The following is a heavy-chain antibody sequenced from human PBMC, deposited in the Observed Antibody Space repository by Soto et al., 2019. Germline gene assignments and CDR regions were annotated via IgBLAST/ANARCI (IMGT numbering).Heavy chain of an antibody. CDR1: GFTFSSYG. J-gene: IGHJ6*02. CDR2: ISYDGSNK. V-gene: IGHV3-30*18. D-gene: IGHD2-2*01. CDR3: GKDDGVPVAIAPGEYYYYYYGLDV. Sequence: PGGSLRLSCAASGFTFSSYGMHWVRQAPGKGLEWVAVISYDGSNKYYADSVKGRFTIYRDNSKNTLHLQMNSLRAEDTAVYYCGKDDGVPVAIAPGEYYYYYYGLDVWRQGTTVTASS.